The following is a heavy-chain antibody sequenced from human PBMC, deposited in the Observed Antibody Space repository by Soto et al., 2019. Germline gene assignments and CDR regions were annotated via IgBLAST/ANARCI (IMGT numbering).Heavy chain of an antibody. J-gene: IGHJ3*02. CDR1: GFTFDDYG. CDR3: ARVSPARTGDAFDI. CDR2: INWNGGST. Sequence: PGGSLRLSCAASGFTFDDYGMSWVRQAPGKGLEWVSGINWNGGSTGYADSVKGRFTISRDNAKNSLYLQMNSLRAEDTALYHCARVSPARTGDAFDIWGQGTMVPVSS. V-gene: IGHV3-20*01.